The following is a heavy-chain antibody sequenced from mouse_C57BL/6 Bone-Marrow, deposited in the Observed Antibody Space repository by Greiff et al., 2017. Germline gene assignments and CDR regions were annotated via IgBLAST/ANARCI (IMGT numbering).Heavy chain of an antibody. CDR3: TTGYGSSYEEAY. J-gene: IGHJ2*01. CDR1: GFNIKDDY. V-gene: IGHV14-4*01. D-gene: IGHD1-1*01. CDR2: IDPENGDT. Sequence: EVQLVESGAELVRPGASVKLSCTASGFNIKDDYMHWVKQRPEQGLEWIGWIDPENGDTEYASKFQGKATITADTSSNTAYLQLSSLTSEDTAVYYCTTGYGSSYEEAYWGQGTTLTVSS.